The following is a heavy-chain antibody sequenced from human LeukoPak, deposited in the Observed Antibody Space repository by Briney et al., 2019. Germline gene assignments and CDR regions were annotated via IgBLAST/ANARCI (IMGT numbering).Heavy chain of an antibody. CDR1: GFTFIDYD. CDR3: ARGINSLSFDV. CDR2: IGIRGDT. D-gene: IGHD4-11*01. V-gene: IGHV3-13*01. J-gene: IGHJ6*02. Sequence: GGSLRLSCAASGFTFIDYDMPWVRQVIGKGLEWVSAIGIRGDTHYSGSVKGRFTISRENAESSLYLQMNSLRAEDTAVYYCARGINSLSFDVWGQGTTVTVSS.